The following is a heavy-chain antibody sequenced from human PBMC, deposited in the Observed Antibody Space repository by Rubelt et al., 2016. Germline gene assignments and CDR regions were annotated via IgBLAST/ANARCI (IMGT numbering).Heavy chain of an antibody. J-gene: IGHJ4*02. CDR2: IHQEGGEK. CDR1: GFTFSRSW. D-gene: IGHD6-6*01. V-gene: IGHV3-7*01. CDR3: ARDPVRQLGDY. Sequence: EVQLVESGGGLVQPGGSLRLSCAASGFTFSRSWMTWVRQAPGKGLEWVANIHQEGGEKYYVDSVEGRFTISRDNAKNSVYLQMNSLRVEDTAVYYCARDPVRQLGDYWGQGTLVTVSS.